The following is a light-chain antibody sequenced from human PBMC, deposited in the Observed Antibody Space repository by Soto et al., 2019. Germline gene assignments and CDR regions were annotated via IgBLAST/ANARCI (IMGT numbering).Light chain of an antibody. Sequence: EVVLTQSPATLSVSPGERATLSCRASQSVSSKLAWYQKKPGQAPRLLISGASTRAPGIPARFSGSGSGTEFTLAISSLQSEDFAVYYCQQYNSWPWTFGQGTKVEIK. CDR1: QSVSSK. J-gene: IGKJ1*01. V-gene: IGKV3-15*01. CDR3: QQYNSWPWT. CDR2: GAS.